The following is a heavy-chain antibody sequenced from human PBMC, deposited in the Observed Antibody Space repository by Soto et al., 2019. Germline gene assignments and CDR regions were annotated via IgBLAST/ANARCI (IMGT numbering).Heavy chain of an antibody. CDR3: ARDPPPPDY. V-gene: IGHV1-18*01. CDR2: ISAYNGNT. J-gene: IGHJ4*02. CDR1: GYTFASYA. Sequence: QVQLVQSGAEVKKPGASVKVSCKASGYTFASYAISWMRQAPGQGLEWMGSISAYNGNTNYAQKRQGRVTMTTATSTSTAYMELRSLSSDDTAVYYCARDPPPPDYWGQGTLVTVSS.